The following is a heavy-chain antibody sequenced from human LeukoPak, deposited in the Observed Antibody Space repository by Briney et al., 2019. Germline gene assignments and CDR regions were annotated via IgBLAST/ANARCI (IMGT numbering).Heavy chain of an antibody. Sequence: SETLSLTCAVYGGSFSGYYWSWIRQPPGKGLEWIGEINHSGSTNYNPSLKSRVTISVDTSKNQFSLKLSSVTAADTAVYYCARGPLRGIVATILFSLYYYGMDVWGQGTTVTVSS. CDR1: GGSFSGYY. V-gene: IGHV4-34*01. J-gene: IGHJ6*02. CDR2: INHSGST. D-gene: IGHD5-12*01. CDR3: ARGPLRGIVATILFSLYYYGMDV.